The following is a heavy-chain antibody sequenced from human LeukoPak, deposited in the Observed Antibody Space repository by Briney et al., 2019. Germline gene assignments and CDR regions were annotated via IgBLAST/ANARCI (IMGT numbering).Heavy chain of an antibody. V-gene: IGHV1-18*01. Sequence: ASVKVSCKVSGYESTGYTFPEYGINWIRQAPGQGLEWMGWISVTDGDTNYAQNIQDRVTMTTDTPTRTFYMEVRSLRSDDTAVYYCARLKFGVNSSDKWGQGTLVTVSS. CDR1: GYESTGYTFPEYG. CDR2: ISVTDGDT. CDR3: ARLKFGVNSSDK. J-gene: IGHJ4*02. D-gene: IGHD4-23*01.